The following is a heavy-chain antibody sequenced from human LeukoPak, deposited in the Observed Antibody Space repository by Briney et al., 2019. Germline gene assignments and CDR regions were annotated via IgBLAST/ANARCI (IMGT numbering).Heavy chain of an antibody. CDR3: ARWVVVSSRLDGMDV. J-gene: IGHJ6*02. D-gene: IGHD2-2*01. CDR1: GYTFITYD. CDR2: ISAYNGNT. V-gene: IGHV1-18*01. Sequence: ASVKVSCKASGYTFITYDISWVRQAPGQGLEWMGWISAYNGNTNYAQKLQGRVTMTRDTSTSTVYMELSSLRSEDTAVYYCARWVVVSSRLDGMDVWGQGTTVTVSS.